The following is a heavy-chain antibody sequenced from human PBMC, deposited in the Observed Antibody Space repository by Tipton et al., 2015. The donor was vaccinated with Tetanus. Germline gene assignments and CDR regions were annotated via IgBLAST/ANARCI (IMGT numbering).Heavy chain of an antibody. V-gene: IGHV4-59*08. CDR1: GGSINNYY. J-gene: IGHJ6*02. CDR3: ARLGGPSGSYSSTYYYYYGMDV. D-gene: IGHD1-26*01. CDR2: IYYAGNT. Sequence: TLSLTCTVSGGSINNYYWSWIRQPPGKGLEWIGYIYYAGNTNYNPSLKSRVTISVDTSKNQFSLKLSSVTAADTAVYYCARLGGPSGSYSSTYYYYYGMDVWGQGPTVTVSS.